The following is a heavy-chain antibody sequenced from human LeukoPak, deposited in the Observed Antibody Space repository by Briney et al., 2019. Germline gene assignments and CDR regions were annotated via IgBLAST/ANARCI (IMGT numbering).Heavy chain of an antibody. CDR2: ISGSGGST. Sequence: GGSLRLSCAASGFTFSSYAMSWVRQAPGKGLEWVSAISGSGGSTYYADSVKGRFTIPRDNSKNTLYLQMNSLRAEDTAVYYCARDTGGSDFDYWGQGTLVTVSS. J-gene: IGHJ4*02. V-gene: IGHV3-23*01. CDR1: GFTFSSYA. D-gene: IGHD2-8*02. CDR3: ARDTGGSDFDY.